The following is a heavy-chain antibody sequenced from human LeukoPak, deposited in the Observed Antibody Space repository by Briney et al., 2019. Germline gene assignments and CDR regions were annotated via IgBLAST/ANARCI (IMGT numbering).Heavy chain of an antibody. CDR3: ARDQMAYDSSGYYSPPFDY. J-gene: IGHJ4*02. D-gene: IGHD3-22*01. CDR2: IIPIFGIA. Sequence: SVKVSCKASGGTFSSYAISWVRQAPGQGLEWMGRIIPIFGIANYAQKFQGRVTITADKSTSTAYMELSSLRPEDTAVYYCARDQMAYDSSGYYSPPFDYWGQGTLVTVSS. CDR1: GGTFSSYA. V-gene: IGHV1-69*04.